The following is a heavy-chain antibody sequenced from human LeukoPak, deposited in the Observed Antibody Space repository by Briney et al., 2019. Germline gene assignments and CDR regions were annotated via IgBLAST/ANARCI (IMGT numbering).Heavy chain of an antibody. CDR1: GFTFSSYA. Sequence: TGGSLRLSCAASGFTFSSYAMSWVRQAPGKGREWVSAISGSGGSTYYSDSVKGRFTISRDNSKNTLYLQMNTVRAEDTAVYYCAKSLSHSSRWYPSHFDYWGQGTLVTVSS. D-gene: IGHD6-13*01. CDR3: AKSLSHSSRWYPSHFDY. J-gene: IGHJ4*02. V-gene: IGHV3-23*01. CDR2: ISGSGGST.